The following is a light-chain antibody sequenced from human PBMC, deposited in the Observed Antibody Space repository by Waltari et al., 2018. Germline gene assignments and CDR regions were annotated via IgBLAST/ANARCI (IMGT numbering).Light chain of an antibody. V-gene: IGKV3-15*01. CDR3: QQYNFWPYT. Sequence: EVVMTQSPGTLSVSPGERVTLSCRASQRVIGNLAWYQQKPGRAPRLLVYGPSARAPGTPDRFAGSGSGTEFTLTISSLQSEDFAVYYCQQYNFWPYTFGQGTKVEI. CDR2: GPS. J-gene: IGKJ2*01. CDR1: QRVIGN.